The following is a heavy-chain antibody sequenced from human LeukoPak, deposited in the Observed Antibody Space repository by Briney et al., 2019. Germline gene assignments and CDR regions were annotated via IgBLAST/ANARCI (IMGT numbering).Heavy chain of an antibody. J-gene: IGHJ6*02. D-gene: IGHD6-13*01. CDR2: IYYSGST. CDR3: AREGISSSWARGYGMDV. Sequence: SQTLSLTCAVSGGSISSGGYSWSWIRQPPGKGLEWIGYIYYSGSTNYNPSLKSRVTISVDTSKNQFSLKLSSVTAADTAVYYCAREGISSSWARGYGMDVWGQGTTVTVSS. CDR1: GGSISSGGYS. V-gene: IGHV4-61*08.